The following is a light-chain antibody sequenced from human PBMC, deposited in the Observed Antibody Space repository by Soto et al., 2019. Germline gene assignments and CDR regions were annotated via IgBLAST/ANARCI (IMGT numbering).Light chain of an antibody. Sequence: EIVLTQSPATLSLCPGERATLSCRASQSVSSNLAWYLQKPGQAPRLLISGASTRAAGIPARFSGSGSGTEFILTISSLQSEDFAVYYCQHYDDWPWTFGQGTKVDIK. CDR1: QSVSSN. V-gene: IGKV3-15*01. J-gene: IGKJ1*01. CDR3: QHYDDWPWT. CDR2: GAS.